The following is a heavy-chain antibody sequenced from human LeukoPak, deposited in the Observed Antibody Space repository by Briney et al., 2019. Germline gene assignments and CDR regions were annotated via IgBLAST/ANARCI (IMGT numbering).Heavy chain of an antibody. J-gene: IGHJ5*02. V-gene: IGHV3-30*04. CDR2: ISYDGSNK. Sequence: PGRSLRLSCAASGFTFSSYAMHWVRQAPGKGLEWVAVISYDGSNKYYADSVKGRFTISRDNSKNTLYLQMNSLRAEDTAVYYCARLPLAYCGGDCYRYNWFDPWGQGTLVTVSS. D-gene: IGHD2-21*02. CDR1: GFTFSSYA. CDR3: ARLPLAYCGGDCYRYNWFDP.